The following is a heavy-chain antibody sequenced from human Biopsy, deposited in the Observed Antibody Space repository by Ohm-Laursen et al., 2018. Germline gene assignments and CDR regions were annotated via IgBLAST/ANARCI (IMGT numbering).Heavy chain of an antibody. CDR2: SNTDGSHT. CDR1: GFTFNNYW. CDR3: ARDASQGFDS. V-gene: IGHV3-74*01. Sequence: SLRLSCTASGFTFNNYWMHWVRQAPGKGLAWVPRSNTDGSHTNYADSVKGRFTTSTDNAKNTLYLYMSSLTVEDTAVYFCARDASQGFDSWGQGTPVTVSS. J-gene: IGHJ5*01.